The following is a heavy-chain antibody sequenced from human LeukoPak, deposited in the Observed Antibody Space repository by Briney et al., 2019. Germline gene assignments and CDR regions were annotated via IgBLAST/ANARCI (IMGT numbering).Heavy chain of an antibody. Sequence: SETLSLTCAVSGYSMSSDYYWGWIRQPPGKGLEWIGSIYHSGSTYYNPSLKSRVTISVDASKNQFSLRLSSVTAADTAVYHCARGTGGYYANFDYWGQGTLVTVSS. J-gene: IGHJ4*02. CDR1: GYSMSSDYY. V-gene: IGHV4-38-2*01. CDR2: IYHSGST. CDR3: ARGTGGYYANFDY. D-gene: IGHD3-3*01.